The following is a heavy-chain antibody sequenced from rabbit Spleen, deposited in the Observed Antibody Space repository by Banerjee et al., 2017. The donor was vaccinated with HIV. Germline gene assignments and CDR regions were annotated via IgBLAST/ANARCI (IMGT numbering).Heavy chain of an antibody. CDR1: GVSFSFNTY. J-gene: IGHJ6*01. CDR2: IDIGSSDFT. Sequence: QTLEESGGDLAKPGASLTLTCTASGVSFSFNTYMCWVCQPPGKGLEWINYIDIGSSDFTDFASWPMGRFPISKAASTAETLQMPTLTAADTTTYFCAGDSGSSFSSYGMDLWDPGTLVTV. D-gene: IGHD8-1*01. CDR3: AGDSGSSFSSYGMDL. V-gene: IGHV1S40*01.